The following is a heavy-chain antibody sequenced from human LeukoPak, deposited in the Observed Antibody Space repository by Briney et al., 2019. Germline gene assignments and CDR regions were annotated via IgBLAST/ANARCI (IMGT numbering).Heavy chain of an antibody. Sequence: ASVKVSCKASGGTFSSYAISWVRQAPGQGLEWMGGIIPIFGTANYAQKFQGRVTITADKSTSTAYMELSSLRSEDTAVYYCARVVETYCGGDCYPQPAYYFDYWGQGTLVTVSS. J-gene: IGHJ4*02. CDR3: ARVVETYCGGDCYPQPAYYFDY. V-gene: IGHV1-69*06. CDR1: GGTFSSYA. CDR2: IIPIFGTA. D-gene: IGHD2-21*02.